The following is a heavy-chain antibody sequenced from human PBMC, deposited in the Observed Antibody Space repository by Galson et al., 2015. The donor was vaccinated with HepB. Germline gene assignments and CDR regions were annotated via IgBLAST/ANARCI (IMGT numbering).Heavy chain of an antibody. V-gene: IGHV3-30*04. Sequence: SLRLSCAASGFTFSSYAMHWVRQAPGKGLEWVAVISYDGSNKYYADSVKGRFTISRDNSKNTLYLQMNSLRAEDTAVYYCARDPAGPGWNAFDIWGQGTMVTVSS. CDR2: ISYDGSNK. D-gene: IGHD2-15*01. J-gene: IGHJ3*02. CDR3: ARDPAGPGWNAFDI. CDR1: GFTFSSYA.